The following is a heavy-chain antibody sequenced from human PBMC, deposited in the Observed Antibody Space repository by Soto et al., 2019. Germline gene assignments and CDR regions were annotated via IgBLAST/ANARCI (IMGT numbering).Heavy chain of an antibody. V-gene: IGHV1-2*02. Sequence: QVQLVQSGAEVKEPGASVKVSCRTSGYTFTDHYINWSRQAPGQGPEYMGWIHPNSGDTKYTQRFQGRITMTRDTSISTAYVELRRLTSDDTAVYYCARDLARQSWKWFDLWGQGTLVTVSS. CDR2: IHPNSGDT. J-gene: IGHJ5*02. CDR3: ARDLARQSWKWFDL. D-gene: IGHD1-1*01. CDR1: GYTFTDHY.